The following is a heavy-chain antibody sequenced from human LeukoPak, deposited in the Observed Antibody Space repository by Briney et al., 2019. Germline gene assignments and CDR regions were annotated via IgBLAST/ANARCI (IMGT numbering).Heavy chain of an antibody. J-gene: IGHJ5*02. V-gene: IGHV3-30-3*01. CDR1: GFIFSSYA. Sequence: PGGSLRLSCAASGFIFSSYAMHWVRQAPGKGLEWVAVISYDGSNKYYADSVKGRFTISRDNSKNTLYLQMNSLRAEDTAVYYCARDESLLRLGTPTSWGQGTLVTVSS. CDR2: ISYDGSNK. D-gene: IGHD3-16*01. CDR3: ARDESLLRLGTPTS.